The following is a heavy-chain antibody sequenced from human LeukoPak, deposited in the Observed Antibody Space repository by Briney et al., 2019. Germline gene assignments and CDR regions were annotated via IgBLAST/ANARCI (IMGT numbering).Heavy chain of an antibody. V-gene: IGHV3-53*04. CDR1: GFTVSSNY. D-gene: IGHD3-9*01. CDR2: IYSGGST. J-gene: IGHJ4*02. Sequence: PGGSLRLSCAASGFTVSSNYMSWVRQAPGKGLEGSPVIYSGGSTYYADSVKGRFTISRHNSKNTLYLQMNSLRAEDTAVYYCALGVYDILTGYFFDYWGQGTLVTVSS. CDR3: ALGVYDILTGYFFDY.